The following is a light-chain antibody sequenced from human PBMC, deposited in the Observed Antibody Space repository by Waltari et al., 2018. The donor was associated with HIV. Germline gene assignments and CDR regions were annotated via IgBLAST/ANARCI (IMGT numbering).Light chain of an antibody. Sequence: YELTQPLSVSVALGLTAKIPCGATTIRTTAVHWYQKRPGQAPVLVMFKDSTRPSGIPERFSGSKSRNTAALTISGVQGEDEADYFCQVWDNNVVFGGGTKLTVL. CDR2: KDS. V-gene: IGLV3-9*01. CDR1: TIRTTA. CDR3: QVWDNNVV. J-gene: IGLJ3*02.